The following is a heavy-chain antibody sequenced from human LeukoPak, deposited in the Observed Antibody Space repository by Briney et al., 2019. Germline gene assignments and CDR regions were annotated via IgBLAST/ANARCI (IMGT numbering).Heavy chain of an antibody. D-gene: IGHD4/OR15-4a*01. V-gene: IGHV3-66*01. CDR1: GFTVSTNY. CDR2: IYSGDTT. J-gene: IGHJ6*02. CDR3: SASRPHYGDYYGLDV. Sequence: PGGSLRLSCAASGFTVSTNYMSWVRQAPGKGLEWVSVIYSGDTTFYADSVRGKFTISRDNSKNTLYLQMNSLRTEDTAVYFCSASRPHYGDYYGLDVWGHGTTVTVSS.